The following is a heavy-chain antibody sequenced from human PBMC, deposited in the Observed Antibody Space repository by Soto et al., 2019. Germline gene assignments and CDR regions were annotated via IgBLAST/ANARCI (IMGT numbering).Heavy chain of an antibody. CDR3: AKCGISSYESSGYWSWFDP. J-gene: IGHJ5*02. CDR2: VTGSGAST. Sequence: PGGSLRLSCAASGFTFSSYAMSWVRQAPGKGLQWVSTVTGSGASTYYADSVKGRFTISRDIAKNTLYLQMNSLRAEDTAVYYCAKCGISSYESSGYWSWFDPWGQGTLVTVSS. D-gene: IGHD3-22*01. V-gene: IGHV3-23*01. CDR1: GFTFSSYA.